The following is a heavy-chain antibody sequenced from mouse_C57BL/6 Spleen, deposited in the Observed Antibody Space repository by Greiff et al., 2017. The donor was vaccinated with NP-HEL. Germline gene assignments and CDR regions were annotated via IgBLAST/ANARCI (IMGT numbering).Heavy chain of an antibody. CDR1: GFTFSSYG. V-gene: IGHV5-6*02. J-gene: IGHJ4*01. D-gene: IGHD2-2*01. CDR3: ARRGGYRDAMDY. Sequence: DVKLQESGGDLVKPGGSLKLSCAASGFTFSSYGMSWVRQTPDKRLEWVATISSGGSYTYYPDSVKGRFTISRDNAKNTLYLQMSSLKSEDTAMYYCARRGGYRDAMDYWGQGTSVTVSS. CDR2: ISSGGSYT.